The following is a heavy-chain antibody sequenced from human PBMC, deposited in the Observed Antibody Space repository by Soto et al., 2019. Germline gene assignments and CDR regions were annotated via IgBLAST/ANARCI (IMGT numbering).Heavy chain of an antibody. J-gene: IGHJ3*01. CDR3: AKEASTIVDCNDGIVV. CDR2: ISGSGVSA. CDR1: VFTFSNYA. V-gene: IGHV3-23*01. Sequence: GGSLRLSCAASVFTFSNYAMSWVRQAPGKGLEWVSIISGSGVSAYYTDSVKGRFTISRDNSKNTLYLQMDSLRAEDTGIYYCAKEASTIVDCNDGIVVWDPEILFTGSS. D-gene: IGHD1-26*01.